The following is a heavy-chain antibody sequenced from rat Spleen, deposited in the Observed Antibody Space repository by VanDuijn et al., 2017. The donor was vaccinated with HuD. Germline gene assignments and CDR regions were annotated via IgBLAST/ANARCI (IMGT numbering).Heavy chain of an antibody. D-gene: IGHD1-12*03. CDR1: GFSFSSYY. CDR2: ISNVGGDT. CDR3: TTGADGYHYGDY. V-gene: IGHV5-25*01. J-gene: IGHJ2*01. Sequence: EMQLVESGGGLVQPGRSMNLSCVASGFSFSSYYMAWVRQAPTKGLEWVASISNVGGDTHYRDSVKGRFTVSRDDAKATLFLQMDSLRSEDTATYYCTTGADGYHYGDYWGQGVMVTVSS.